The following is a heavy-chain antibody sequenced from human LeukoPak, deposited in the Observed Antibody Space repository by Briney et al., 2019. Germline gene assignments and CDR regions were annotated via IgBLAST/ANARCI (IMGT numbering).Heavy chain of an antibody. D-gene: IGHD2-15*01. CDR2: IQSKTDAT. CDR3: TREREGGPED. Sequence: PGGSLRLSCAASGFTFSNAWMSWVRQAPGKGLEWVGRIQSKTDATVYAAPVKGRFTLSRDDSKSMLYLQMNSLKSEDTAVYYCTREREGGPEDWGQGTLVTVSS. J-gene: IGHJ4*02. V-gene: IGHV3-15*01. CDR1: GFTFSNAW.